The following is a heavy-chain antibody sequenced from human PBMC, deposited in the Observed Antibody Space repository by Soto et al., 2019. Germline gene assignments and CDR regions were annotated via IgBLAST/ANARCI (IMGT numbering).Heavy chain of an antibody. V-gene: IGHV1-8*01. J-gene: IGHJ4*02. D-gene: IGHD2-2*01. CDR1: GYTFTSYD. Sequence: GASVKVSCKASGYTFTSYDINWVRQATGQGLERMGWMNPNSGNTGYAQKFQGRVTMTRNTSISTAYMELSSLRSEDTAVYYCAARYCSSTSCYRVEYWGQGTLVTVSS. CDR2: MNPNSGNT. CDR3: AARYCSSTSCYRVEY.